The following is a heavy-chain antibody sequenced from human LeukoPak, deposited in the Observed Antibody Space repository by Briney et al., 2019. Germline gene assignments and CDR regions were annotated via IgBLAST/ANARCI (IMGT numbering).Heavy chain of an antibody. Sequence: SETLSLTCAVYGGSFSGYYWSWIRQPPGKGLEWIGEINHSGSTNYNPSLKSRVTISVDTSKNQFSLKLSSVTAADTAVYYCARGLGYYYGSGSYFMDVWGKGTTVTVSS. CDR3: ARGLGYYYGSGSYFMDV. CDR1: GGSFSGYY. V-gene: IGHV4-34*01. CDR2: INHSGST. J-gene: IGHJ6*03. D-gene: IGHD3-10*01.